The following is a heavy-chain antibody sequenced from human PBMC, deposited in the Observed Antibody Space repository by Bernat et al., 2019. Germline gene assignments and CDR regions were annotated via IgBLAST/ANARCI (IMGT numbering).Heavy chain of an antibody. V-gene: IGHV3-21*01. CDR2: ISSSRSYI. CDR3: ARDRRATTAYYYYGLDV. CDR1: GFTFSSYS. J-gene: IGHJ6*02. D-gene: IGHD1-26*01. Sequence: EVQLVESGGGLVKPGGSLRLSCAASGFTFSSYSMSWVRQAPGKGLEWVSSISSSRSYIYYSDSVKGRLTSSRDNAKNSLYLQMNSLRAEDTAVYYCARDRRATTAYYYYGLDVWGQGTTVTVSS.